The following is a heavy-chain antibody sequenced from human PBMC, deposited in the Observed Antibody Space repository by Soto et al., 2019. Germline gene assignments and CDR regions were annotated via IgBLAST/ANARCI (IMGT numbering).Heavy chain of an antibody. Sequence: LRLSCAASGFTFDDYAMHWVRQAPGKGLEWVSGITWNSGTPGYADSVKGRFTISRDNAKNSLYLQMNSLRVEDTALFHCVREAINSGWSGGRKYYFDYWGQGALVTVPS. CDR3: VREAINSGWSGGRKYYFDY. V-gene: IGHV3-9*01. J-gene: IGHJ4*02. D-gene: IGHD6-19*01. CDR2: ITWNSGTP. CDR1: GFTFDDYA.